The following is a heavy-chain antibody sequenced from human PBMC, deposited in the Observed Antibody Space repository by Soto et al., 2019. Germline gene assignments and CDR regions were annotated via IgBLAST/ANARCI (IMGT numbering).Heavy chain of an antibody. V-gene: IGHV3-74*01. CDR2: INTDGSST. CDR1: RVSVCSKV. Sequence: HGWCMGRGGGAARVSVCSKVRHGVREAPGKGLVWLSRINTDGSSTNYADSVKGRFTVSRDNAKNTLYLQMNSLRAEDTAAYSRASSLPWQLDLHSWAEGTLVRAFS. J-gene: IGHJ4*02. D-gene: IGHD1-1*01. CDR3: ASSLPWQLDLHS.